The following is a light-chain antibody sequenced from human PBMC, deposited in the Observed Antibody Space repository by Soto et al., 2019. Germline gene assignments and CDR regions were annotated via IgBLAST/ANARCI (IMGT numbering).Light chain of an antibody. CDR3: AAWDDSMNGVV. Sequence: QSVLTQPPSASGTPGQRVTISCSGSSSHIGSNTVNWYQQLPGTAPKLLIYSNNQRPSWVPDRFSGSKSGTSASLAISGLQSEDEADYYCAAWDDSMNGVVFGGGTKLTVL. CDR1: SSHIGSNT. J-gene: IGLJ2*01. CDR2: SNN. V-gene: IGLV1-44*01.